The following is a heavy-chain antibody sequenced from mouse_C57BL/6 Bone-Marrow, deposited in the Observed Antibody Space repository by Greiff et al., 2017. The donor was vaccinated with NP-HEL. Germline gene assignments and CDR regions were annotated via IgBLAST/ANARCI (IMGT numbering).Heavy chain of an antibody. CDR2: IYCDDDK. V-gene: IGHV8-12*01. CDR3: ARSYYGSGGRYFDV. Sequence: QVTLKVSGPGILQSSPTLSLTCSFSGFSLSTSGMGVSWIRQPSGKGLEWLAHIYCDDDKRYNPSLSSRTTISKDTSRNQVFLKITSGDTAATATYVCARSYYGSGGRYFDVWGTGTTVTVSS. CDR1: GFSLSTSGMG. D-gene: IGHD1-1*01. J-gene: IGHJ1*03.